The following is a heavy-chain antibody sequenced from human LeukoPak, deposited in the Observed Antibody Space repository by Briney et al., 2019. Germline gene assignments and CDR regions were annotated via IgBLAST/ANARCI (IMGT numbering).Heavy chain of an antibody. CDR1: GFTFSSYA. CDR3: AKGRRSGTYYNSFDY. J-gene: IGHJ4*02. V-gene: IGHV3-23*01. Sequence: GGSLRLSCAASGFTFSSYAMSWVRQAPGKGLEWVSGISGSGGSTYYADSAKGRFTISRDNSKNTLYLQMNSLRAEDTAVYYCAKGRRSGTYYNSFDYWGQGTLVTVSS. CDR2: ISGSGGST. D-gene: IGHD3-10*01.